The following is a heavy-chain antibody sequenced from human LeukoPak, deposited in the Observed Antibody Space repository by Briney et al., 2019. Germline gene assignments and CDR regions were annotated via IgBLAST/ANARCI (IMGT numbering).Heavy chain of an antibody. D-gene: IGHD3-9*01. V-gene: IGHV3-49*04. Sequence: GGSLRLSCTASGFTFGDYAMSWVRQAPGKGLEWVGFIRSKAYDGTTEYAASVKGRFTISRDDSKSIAYLQMNSLKTEDTAVYYCTRDSGAFRYLYGMDVWGQGTTVTVSS. CDR2: IRSKAYDGTT. CDR3: TRDSGAFRYLYGMDV. J-gene: IGHJ6*02. CDR1: GFTFGDYA.